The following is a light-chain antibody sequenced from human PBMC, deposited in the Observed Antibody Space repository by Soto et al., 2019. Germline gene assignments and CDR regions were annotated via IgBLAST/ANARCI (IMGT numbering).Light chain of an antibody. V-gene: IGKV3-20*01. Sequence: IVLTQSPATLCLSPRERATLSCRASQSVSIYLAWYHQKPGQAPRLLIYGAVSKGTGIPARFSGSGSGTDFTLPISRLEPEDFAVYYCHQYGSSHTWTFGQGTKVDIK. CDR2: GAV. CDR3: HQYGSSHTWT. J-gene: IGKJ1*01. CDR1: QSVSIY.